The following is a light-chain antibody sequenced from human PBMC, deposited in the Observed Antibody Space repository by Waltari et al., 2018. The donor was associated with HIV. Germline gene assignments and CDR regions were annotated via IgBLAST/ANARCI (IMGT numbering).Light chain of an antibody. CDR3: QQYSFTPLT. V-gene: IGKV3-20*01. CDR1: ETLSNNY. J-gene: IGKJ4*01. Sequence: EIVLTQSPVTLSLSPGDRATLSCRASETLSNNYLAWYQQKPGQAPRLLISAASSRATGIPGRFSGSGSGTQFNLTITGLEPEDSAVYFCQQYSFTPLTFGGGTKVEIK. CDR2: AAS.